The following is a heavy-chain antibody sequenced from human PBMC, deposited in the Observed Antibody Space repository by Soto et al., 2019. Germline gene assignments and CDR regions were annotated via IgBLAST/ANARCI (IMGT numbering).Heavy chain of an antibody. CDR3: ARNYYDSTGWFDP. V-gene: IGHV3-30*03. CDR2: ISNDGNYK. D-gene: IGHD3-22*01. CDR1: GFTFSSYG. Sequence: GGSLRLSCAASGFTFSSYGVHWVRQAPGKGLEWVAVISNDGNYKYYADSVQGRFAISRDNSKNTLYLEMNSLRAEDTAVYYCARNYYDSTGWFDPWGQGTLVTVSS. J-gene: IGHJ5*02.